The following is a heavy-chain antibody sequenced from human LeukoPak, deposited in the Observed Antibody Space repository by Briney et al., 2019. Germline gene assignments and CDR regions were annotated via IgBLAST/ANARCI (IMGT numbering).Heavy chain of an antibody. J-gene: IGHJ3*02. Sequence: PGGSLRLSCAASGFTFSSYAMSWVRQAPGKGLEWVANINRDGSQKNHVDSVRGRFTISRDNSKNTLYLQMNSLRAEDTAVYYCARDRWNGDEAFDIWGQGTMATVSS. CDR2: INRDGSQK. D-gene: IGHD4-17*01. V-gene: IGHV3-7*01. CDR1: GFTFSSYA. CDR3: ARDRWNGDEAFDI.